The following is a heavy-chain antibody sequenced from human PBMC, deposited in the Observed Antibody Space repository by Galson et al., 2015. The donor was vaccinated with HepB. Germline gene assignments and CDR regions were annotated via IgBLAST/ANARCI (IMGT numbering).Heavy chain of an antibody. Sequence: SLRLSCASSGFTFDDYAMHWVRHAPGKGLEWVSGISWNSGSIGYADSVKGRFTISRDNAKNSLYLQMNSLRAEDTALYYCAKGDRDSSSWYFEYWGQGTLVTVSS. CDR1: GFTFDDYA. V-gene: IGHV3-9*01. J-gene: IGHJ4*02. CDR3: AKGDRDSSSWYFEY. D-gene: IGHD6-13*01. CDR2: ISWNSGSI.